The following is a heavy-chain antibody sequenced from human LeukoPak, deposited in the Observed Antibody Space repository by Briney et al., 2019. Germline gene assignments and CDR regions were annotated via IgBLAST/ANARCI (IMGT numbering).Heavy chain of an antibody. J-gene: IGHJ4*02. CDR2: INPNSGGT. CDR1: GYTFTGYY. CDR3: ATNTHSRREFDY. Sequence: ASVKVSCKASGYTFTGYYMHWVRQVPGQGLEWMGRINPNSGGTNYAQKFQGRVTMTRDTSISTAYMELSRLRSDDTAVYYCATNTHSRREFDYWGQGTLVTVSS. D-gene: IGHD4-11*01. V-gene: IGHV1-2*06.